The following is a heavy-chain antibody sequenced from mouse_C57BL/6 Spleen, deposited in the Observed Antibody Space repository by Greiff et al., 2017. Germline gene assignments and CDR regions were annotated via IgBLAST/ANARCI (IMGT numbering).Heavy chain of an antibody. D-gene: IGHD2-4*01. CDR2: IDPDTGGT. CDR3: TRGYDYDARFAY. V-gene: IGHV1-15*01. CDR1: GYTFTDYE. Sequence: VQLQQSGAELVRPGASVTLSCKASGYTFTDYEMHWVKQTPVHGLEWIGAIDPDTGGTAYNQKFKGKAILTADKSSSTAYMERRSLTSEDSAVYYCTRGYDYDARFAYWGQGTLVTVSA. J-gene: IGHJ3*01.